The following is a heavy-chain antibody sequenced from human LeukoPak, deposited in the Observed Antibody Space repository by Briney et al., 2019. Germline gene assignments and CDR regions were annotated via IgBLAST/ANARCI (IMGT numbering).Heavy chain of an antibody. D-gene: IGHD2-15*01. CDR2: IYYNGNT. CDR1: GASISSYY. V-gene: IGHV4-59*01. CDR3: ASLLAANWFDP. Sequence: PSETLSLTCTVSGASISSYYWSWIRQPPGKGLEWIGYIYYNGNTNHNPSLKSRVTISLDTSKNQFSLKLSSVTAADTAVYYCASLLAANWFDPWGQGTLVTVSS. J-gene: IGHJ5*02.